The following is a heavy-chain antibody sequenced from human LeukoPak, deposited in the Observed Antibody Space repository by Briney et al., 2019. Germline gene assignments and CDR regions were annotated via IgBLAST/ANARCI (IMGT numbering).Heavy chain of an antibody. CDR1: GGSISSYY. D-gene: IGHD6-13*01. J-gene: IGHJ4*02. CDR2: IYFSGST. V-gene: IGHV4-59*01. CDR3: ARFIAAAGTNYFDY. Sequence: SETLSLTCTVSGGSISSYYWSWIRQPPGKGLEWIGYIYFSGSTNYNPSLKSRVTISIDTSKNQFSLRLTSVTAADTAMYYCARFIAAAGTNYFDYWGQGTLVTVSS.